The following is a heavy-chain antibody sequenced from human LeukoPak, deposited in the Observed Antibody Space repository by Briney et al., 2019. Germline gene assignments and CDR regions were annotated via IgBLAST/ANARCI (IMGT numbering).Heavy chain of an antibody. D-gene: IGHD3-22*01. CDR3: TRVTYYYDNSGYFHFDS. CDR1: GFTFGDYA. CDR2: IRRKAHGGTT. Sequence: GGSLRLSCTPSGFTFGDYAMSWVRQAPGKGLEWVSFIRRKAHGGTTEYAASVKGKFSSSRDDSKSIAYLQMNSLKTEDTAVYFCTRVTYYYDNSGYFHFDSWGQGSLVTVSS. J-gene: IGHJ4*02. V-gene: IGHV3-49*04.